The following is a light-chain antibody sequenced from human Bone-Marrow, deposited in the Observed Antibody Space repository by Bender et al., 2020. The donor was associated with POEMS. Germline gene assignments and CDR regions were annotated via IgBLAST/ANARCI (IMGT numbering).Light chain of an antibody. CDR1: SSNIGTNP. Sequence: QSVLTQPPSASGTPGQRVTISCSGSSSNIGTNPVNWYQQLPGTAPKLLIYINNQGPSGVPGRFSGSKSGTSASLAISGLQSEDEADYYCAAWEDSLNGWVFGGGTKLTVL. V-gene: IGLV1-44*01. J-gene: IGLJ3*02. CDR2: INN. CDR3: AAWEDSLNGWV.